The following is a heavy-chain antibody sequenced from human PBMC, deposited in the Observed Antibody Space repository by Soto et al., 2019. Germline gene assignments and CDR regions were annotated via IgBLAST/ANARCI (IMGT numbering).Heavy chain of an antibody. CDR3: ARDVTDFWSGHEGMDV. J-gene: IGHJ6*02. CDR2: IYYSGST. CDR1: GGSISNGGYY. D-gene: IGHD3-3*01. V-gene: IGHV4-31*01. Sequence: SETLSLTCTVSGGSISNGGYYWTWIRQHPGKGLEWIGYIYYSGSTYYNPSLKSQVTISVDTSKNQFSLKLTSVTAADTAVYYCARDVTDFWSGHEGMDVWGQGTTVTVSS.